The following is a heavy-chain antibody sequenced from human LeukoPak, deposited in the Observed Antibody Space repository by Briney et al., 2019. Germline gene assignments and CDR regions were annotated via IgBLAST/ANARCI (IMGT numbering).Heavy chain of an antibody. Sequence: GGSLRLSCAASGFTFSSYWMSWVRQAPGKGLEWVANIKQDGSEKYYVDSVKGRFTISRDNAKNSLYLQMNSLRAEDTAVYYCARDTARPNYYDSSGYIDYWGQGTLVTVSS. V-gene: IGHV3-7*01. CDR2: IKQDGSEK. CDR3: ARDTARPNYYDSSGYIDY. CDR1: GFTFSSYW. D-gene: IGHD3-22*01. J-gene: IGHJ4*02.